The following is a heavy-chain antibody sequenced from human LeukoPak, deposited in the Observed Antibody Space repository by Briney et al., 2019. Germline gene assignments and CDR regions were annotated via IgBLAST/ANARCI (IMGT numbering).Heavy chain of an antibody. Sequence: GESLKISCKGSGYSFTSYWIGWVRQMPGKGLEWMGIIYPGDSDTRYSPSFQGQVTISADKSISTAYLQWSSLRASDTAMYYCARLFDVMVRGAIGGFDYWGQGTLVTVSS. V-gene: IGHV5-51*01. CDR2: IYPGDSDT. CDR3: ARLFDVMVRGAIGGFDY. CDR1: GYSFTSYW. J-gene: IGHJ4*02. D-gene: IGHD3-10*01.